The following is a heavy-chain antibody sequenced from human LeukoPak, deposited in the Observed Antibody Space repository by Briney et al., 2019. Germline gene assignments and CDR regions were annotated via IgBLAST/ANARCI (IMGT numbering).Heavy chain of an antibody. CDR3: AKAPVTTCSGAYCYPFDS. Sequence: GVSLRLSCAASGFTFSSYDMHWVRQAPGKGLVGVTYIRYDGSNKYYADSVKGRFTISRDSSKNTLYLQMNRLRAEDAAVYYCAKAPVTTCSGAYCYPFDSWGQGTLVTVSS. CDR2: IRYDGSNK. V-gene: IGHV3-30*02. J-gene: IGHJ4*02. CDR1: GFTFSSYD. D-gene: IGHD2-21*01.